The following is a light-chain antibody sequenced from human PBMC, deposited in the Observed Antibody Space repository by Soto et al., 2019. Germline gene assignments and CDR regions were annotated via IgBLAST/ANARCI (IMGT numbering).Light chain of an antibody. CDR2: GAS. Sequence: EIVLTQSPGTLSLSPGERATLSCRASQSVSSSYLAWYQQKPGQAPRLLIYGASSRATGIPDRFSGSGSGTDVSLTISRLEPEDFAVYYCQQYGSSSWTCGQGTKVEIK. CDR1: QSVSSSY. CDR3: QQYGSSSWT. J-gene: IGKJ1*01. V-gene: IGKV3-20*01.